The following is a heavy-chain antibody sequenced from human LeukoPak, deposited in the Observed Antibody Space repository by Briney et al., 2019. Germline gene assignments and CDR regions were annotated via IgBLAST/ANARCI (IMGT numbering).Heavy chain of an antibody. CDR1: GYTFTGYY. D-gene: IGHD3-10*01. CDR3: ARDPPSLLWFGELPYYMDV. J-gene: IGHJ6*03. Sequence: ASVKVSCKASGYTFTGYYMHWVRQAPGQGLEWMGWINPNSGGTNYAQKFQGRVTMTRDTSISTAYMELSRLRSDDTAVYYCARDPPSLLWFGELPYYMDVWGKGTTVTISS. CDR2: INPNSGGT. V-gene: IGHV1-2*02.